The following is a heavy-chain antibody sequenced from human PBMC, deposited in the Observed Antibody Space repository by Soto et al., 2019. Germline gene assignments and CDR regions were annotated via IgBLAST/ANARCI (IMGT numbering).Heavy chain of an antibody. Sequence: QVQLQESGPGLVKPSETLSLTCTVSGGSISSYHWSWIRQPPGKGLEWIGEVYNSGSTNYNPSLKNRVTISAHTSKNHLSLSLSSVTAADTAVYFCAREMGYCTTTSCHAGPLYYYMDVWGKGTTVTVSS. D-gene: IGHD2-2*01. CDR1: GGSISSYH. CDR2: VYNSGST. CDR3: AREMGYCTTTSCHAGPLYYYMDV. V-gene: IGHV4-59*01. J-gene: IGHJ6*03.